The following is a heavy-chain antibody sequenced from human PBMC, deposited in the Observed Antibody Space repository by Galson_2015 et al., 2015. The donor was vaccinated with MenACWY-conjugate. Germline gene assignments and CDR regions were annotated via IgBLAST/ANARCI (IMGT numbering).Heavy chain of an antibody. CDR3: AREGWVGETEAFDI. CDR2: IYSAGRT. J-gene: IGHJ3*02. D-gene: IGHD2-15*01. V-gene: IGHV3-53*01. Sequence: VAIIYSAGRTYYAASVKGRFTISRDRSKNTLHLQMNSLRVEDTAVYYCAREGWVGETEAFDIWGQGTMVTVSS.